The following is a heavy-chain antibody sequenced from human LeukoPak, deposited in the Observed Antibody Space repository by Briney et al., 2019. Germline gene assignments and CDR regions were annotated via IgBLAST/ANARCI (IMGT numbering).Heavy chain of an antibody. CDR1: GGTFSSYA. V-gene: IGHV1-69*13. CDR3: AKHRDDYSIN. D-gene: IGHD4-11*01. Sequence: GASVKVSCKASGGTFSSYAISWVRQAPGQGLEWMGGIIPIFGTANYAQKFQGRVTITADESTSTAYMELSSLRSEDTAVYYCAKHRDDYSINWGQGTLVTVSS. CDR2: IIPIFGTA. J-gene: IGHJ4*02.